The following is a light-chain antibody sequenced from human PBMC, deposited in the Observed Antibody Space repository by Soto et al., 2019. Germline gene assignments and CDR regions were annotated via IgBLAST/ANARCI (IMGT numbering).Light chain of an antibody. CDR3: QQYGSSQFT. CDR1: QSVSSSY. Sequence: EIVLTQSPGTLSLSPGERATLSCRASQSVSSSYLAWYQQKPGQAPRLLIYGAYSRATCIPDRFSGSGSGTDFTLTISTLEPEDFAVYYCQQYGSSQFTFGPGTKVDIK. CDR2: GAY. J-gene: IGKJ3*01. V-gene: IGKV3-20*01.